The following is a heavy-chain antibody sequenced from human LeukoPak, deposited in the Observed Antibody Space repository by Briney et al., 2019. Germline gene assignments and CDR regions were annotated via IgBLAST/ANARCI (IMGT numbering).Heavy chain of an antibody. CDR3: STLLYCCSSSCYSDDYYYYYYMDV. CDR1: GFTFSNAW. D-gene: IGHD2-2*02. J-gene: IGHJ6*03. V-gene: IGHV3-15*01. CDR2: IKSKTDGGTT. Sequence: GGSLRLSCAASGFTFSNAWMSWVRQAPGKGLEWVCRIKSKTDGGTTDYAAPVKGRFTISRDDSKNTRYLQMNSLKTEDTAVYYCSTLLYCCSSSCYSDDYYYYYYMDVWGKGTTVTVPS.